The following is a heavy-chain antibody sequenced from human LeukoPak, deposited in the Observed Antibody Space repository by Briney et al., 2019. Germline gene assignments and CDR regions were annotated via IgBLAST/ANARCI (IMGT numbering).Heavy chain of an antibody. D-gene: IGHD2-2*02. Sequence: SQTLSLTCTVSGGSISSGDYYWRWIRQPPGKGLGWLAYIYYSGSTYYNPSLKSRVTISVDTSKNQFSLKLSSVTAADTAVYYCARVLGYCSSTSCYTHLDYWGQGTLVTVSS. CDR3: ARVLGYCSSTSCYTHLDY. CDR2: IYYSGST. J-gene: IGHJ4*02. CDR1: GGSISSGDYY. V-gene: IGHV4-30-4*08.